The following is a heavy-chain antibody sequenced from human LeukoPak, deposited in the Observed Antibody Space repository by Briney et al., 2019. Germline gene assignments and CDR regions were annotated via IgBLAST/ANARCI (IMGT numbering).Heavy chain of an antibody. CDR2: INPSGGST. CDR1: GYTFISYY. V-gene: IGHV1-46*01. J-gene: IGHJ4*02. CDR3: VRGGYSYGYNFDY. Sequence: GASVKAFCKTSGYTFISYYMYWVRQAPGQGLEWMGIINPSGGSTTYAQKFKGRVTMTRDTSTSTVYMELSSLRSEDTAVYYCVRGGYSYGYNFDYWGQGTLVTVSS. D-gene: IGHD5-18*01.